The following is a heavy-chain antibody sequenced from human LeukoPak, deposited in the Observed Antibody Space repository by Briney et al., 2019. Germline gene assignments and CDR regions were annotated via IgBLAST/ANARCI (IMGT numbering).Heavy chain of an antibody. CDR2: ISGDGGST. Sequence: GGSLRLSCATSGFTFDEYAMHWVRQAPGKGLEWVSLISGDGGSTYYADSVKGRFTISRDNSKSSLYLQMNSLRTEDTALYYCAKGRIAEAGYFDYWGQGTLVTVSS. CDR3: AKGRIAEAGYFDY. J-gene: IGHJ4*02. V-gene: IGHV3-43*02. CDR1: GFTFDEYA. D-gene: IGHD6-19*01.